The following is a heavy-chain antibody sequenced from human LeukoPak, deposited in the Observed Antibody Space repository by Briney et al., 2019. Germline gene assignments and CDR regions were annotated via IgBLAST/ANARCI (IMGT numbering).Heavy chain of an antibody. CDR1: GFTFSSYA. J-gene: IGHJ4*02. CDR2: ISGSGGST. CDR3: AKDGGSGYYYFDY. V-gene: IGHV3-23*01. D-gene: IGHD3-22*01. Sequence: PGGSLRLSCAASGFTFSSYAMSWVRQAPGKGLEWVPAISGSGGSTYYADSVKGRFTISRDNSKNTLYVQMNSLRAEDTAVYYCAKDGGSGYYYFDYWGQGTLVTVSS.